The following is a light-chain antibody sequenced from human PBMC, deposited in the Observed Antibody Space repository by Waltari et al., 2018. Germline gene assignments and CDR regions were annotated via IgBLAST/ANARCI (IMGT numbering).Light chain of an antibody. CDR3: MQGTHWPLT. CDR1: QSLGHSDGNTY. V-gene: IGKV2-30*02. CDR2: KVS. J-gene: IGKJ4*01. Sequence: DVVRTQSPLSLPVTLGQPASISCKSIQSLGHSDGNTYLAWFQQRPGQSPRRLIYKVSNRESGVPDRFSASGSGTDFTLKISRVEAEDVGVYYCMQGTHWPLTFGGGTKVEIK.